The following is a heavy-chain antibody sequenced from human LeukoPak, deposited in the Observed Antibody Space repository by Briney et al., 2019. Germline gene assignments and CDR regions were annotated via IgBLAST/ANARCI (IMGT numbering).Heavy chain of an antibody. CDR1: GGSFSGYY. Sequence: SETLSLTCAVYGGSFSGYYWSWIRQPPGKGLEWIGEINHSGSTNYNPSLKSRVTISVDTSKNQFSLKLSSVTAADTAVYYCARGPILGRDYWGQGTLVTASS. CDR2: INHSGST. V-gene: IGHV4-34*01. CDR3: ARGPILGRDY. D-gene: IGHD3-10*01. J-gene: IGHJ4*02.